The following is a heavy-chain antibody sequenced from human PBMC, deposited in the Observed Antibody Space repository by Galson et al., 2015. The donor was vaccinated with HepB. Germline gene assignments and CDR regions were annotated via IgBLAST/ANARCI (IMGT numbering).Heavy chain of an antibody. D-gene: IGHD3-10*01. V-gene: IGHV1-18*01. CDR3: ARVLSHYGSVGLDYYYGMDV. CDR2: ISAYNGNT. Sequence: SVKVSCKASGYTFTSYGISWVRQAPGQGLEWMGRISAYNGNTNYAQKLQGRVTMTTDTSTSTAYMELRSLRSDDTAVYYCARVLSHYGSVGLDYYYGMDVWGQGTTVTVSS. CDR1: GYTFTSYG. J-gene: IGHJ6*02.